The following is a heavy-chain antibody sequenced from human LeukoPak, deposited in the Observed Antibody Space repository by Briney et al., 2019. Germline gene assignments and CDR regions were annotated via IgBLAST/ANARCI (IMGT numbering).Heavy chain of an antibody. CDR3: ATHGGGGYDEDVAFNI. D-gene: IGHD5-12*01. CDR2: ITGTGVTI. J-gene: IGHJ3*02. V-gene: IGHV3-11*01. CDR1: GFTFGDYY. Sequence: GGSLRLSCAASGFTFGDYYMSWIRQAPGKGLEWISYITGTGVTIHYSDSVKGRFTISRDNAKNSLSLLMNSLRGEDTAVYYCATHGGGGYDEDVAFNIWGQGTMVTVSS.